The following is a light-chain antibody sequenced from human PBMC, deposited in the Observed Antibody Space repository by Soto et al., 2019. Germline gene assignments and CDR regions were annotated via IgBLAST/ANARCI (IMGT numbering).Light chain of an antibody. J-gene: IGLJ1*01. CDR2: DTS. V-gene: IGLV7-46*01. CDR1: TGAVTSGHY. CDR3: LLSYSGARGV. Sequence: QIVVTQEPSLTVSPGGTVTLTCGSSTGAVTSGHYPYWFQQKPGQAPRTLIYDTSNKHSWTPARFSGSLLGGKAALTLSGAQPEDEAEYYCLLSYSGARGVFGTGTKLTVL.